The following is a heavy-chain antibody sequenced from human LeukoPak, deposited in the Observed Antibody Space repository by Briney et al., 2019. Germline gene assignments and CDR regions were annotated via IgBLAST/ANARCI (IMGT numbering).Heavy chain of an antibody. V-gene: IGHV1-69*04. CDR3: AREGLYYDYVWGSYRYTPPDAFDI. CDR1: GGTFSSYA. D-gene: IGHD3-16*02. Sequence: ASVKVSCKASGGTFSSYAISWVRQAPGQGLEWMGRIIPILGIANYAQKFQGRVTITADKSTSTAYMELSSLRSEDTAVYYCAREGLYYDYVWGSYRYTPPDAFDIWGQGAMVTVSS. CDR2: IIPILGIA. J-gene: IGHJ3*02.